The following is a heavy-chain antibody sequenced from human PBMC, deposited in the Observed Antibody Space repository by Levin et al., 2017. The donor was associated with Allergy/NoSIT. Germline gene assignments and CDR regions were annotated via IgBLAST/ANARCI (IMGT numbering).Heavy chain of an antibody. CDR1: GFTFRTYW. CDR2: IDEDGSDK. Sequence: GGSLRLSCAASGFTFRTYWMSWVRQAPGKGLEWVANIDEDGSDKYYVDSVKGRFTISRDNAKNSLYLQMNSLRAEDTAVYYCARDVPRRAVAGTGDYWGQGTLVTVSS. J-gene: IGHJ4*02. CDR3: ARDVPRRAVAGTGDY. V-gene: IGHV3-7*01. D-gene: IGHD6-19*01.